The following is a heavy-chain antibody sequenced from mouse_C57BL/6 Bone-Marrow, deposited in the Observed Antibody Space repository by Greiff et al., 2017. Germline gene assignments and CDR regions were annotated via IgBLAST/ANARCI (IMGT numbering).Heavy chain of an antibody. J-gene: IGHJ3*01. D-gene: IGHD2-3*01. V-gene: IGHV1-76*01. CDR3: ARSRWLPPFAY. CDR2: IYPGSGNT. CDR1: GYTFTDYY. Sequence: VQLQQSGAELVRPGASVKLSCKASGYTFTDYYINWVKQRPGQGLEWIARIYPGSGNTYYNEKFKGEATLTAEKSSSTAYMQLSSLTSEAAAVYFCARSRWLPPFAYWGQGTLVTVSA.